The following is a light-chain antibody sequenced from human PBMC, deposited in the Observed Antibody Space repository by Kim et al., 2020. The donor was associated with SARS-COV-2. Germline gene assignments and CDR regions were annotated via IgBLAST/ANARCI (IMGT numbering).Light chain of an antibody. CDR2: YKSDSDK. CDR3: TIWNGNTWV. J-gene: IGLJ3*02. V-gene: IGLV5-45*02. Sequence: QPVLTQPSSLSASPGASASLTCTLHSGINVGTYGIYWYQQKPVSPPQYLLRYKSDSDKHQDSGVPSRFSGSKDALANAGILIISGIQSDDEADYFCTIWNGNTWVFGGGTQLTVL. CDR1: SGINVGTYG.